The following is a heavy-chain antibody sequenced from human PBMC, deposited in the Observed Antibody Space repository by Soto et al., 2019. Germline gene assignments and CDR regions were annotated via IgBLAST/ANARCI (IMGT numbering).Heavy chain of an antibody. D-gene: IGHD2-15*01. Sequence: GGSLRLSCAASGFTFSSYGMHWVRQAPGKGLEWVAVISYDGSNKYYADSVKGRFTISRDNSKNTLYLQMNSLRAEDTAVYYCAKDRGDIVVVVAAMYYYYYGMDVWGQGTTVTVSS. V-gene: IGHV3-30*18. J-gene: IGHJ6*02. CDR1: GFTFSSYG. CDR2: ISYDGSNK. CDR3: AKDRGDIVVVVAAMYYYYYGMDV.